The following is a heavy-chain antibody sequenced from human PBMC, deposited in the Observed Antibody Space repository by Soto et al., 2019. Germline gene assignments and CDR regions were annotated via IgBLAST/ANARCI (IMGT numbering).Heavy chain of an antibody. V-gene: IGHV4-59*13. CDR1: GGSINNYY. Sequence: QVQLQESGPGLVKPSETLSLTCSVSGGSINNYYCSWFRQPPGKGLEWIGYIYYSGSPNYNPSLKSRVTISVDTSKNQFSLNLSSVTAADTAVYYCARAGAATLSDYWGQGTLVTVSS. CDR3: ARAGAATLSDY. J-gene: IGHJ4*02. CDR2: IYYSGSP. D-gene: IGHD2-15*01.